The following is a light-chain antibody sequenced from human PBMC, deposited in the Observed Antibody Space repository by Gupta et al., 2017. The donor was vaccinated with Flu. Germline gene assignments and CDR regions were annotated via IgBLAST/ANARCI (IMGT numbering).Light chain of an antibody. CDR3: AAWDDSLSGSL. J-gene: IGLJ3*02. Sequence: VPAHPPSASVPPGQRVTISCSGSSSNIGSNYVYWYQQLPGTAPKLLIYRNNQRPSGIPDRFSGSKSGTSASLAISGLRSEDEADYYCAAWDDSLSGSLFGGGTKLTVL. V-gene: IGLV1-47*01. CDR1: SSNIGSNY. CDR2: RNN.